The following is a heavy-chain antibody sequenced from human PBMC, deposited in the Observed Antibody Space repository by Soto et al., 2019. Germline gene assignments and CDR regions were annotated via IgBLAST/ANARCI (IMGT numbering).Heavy chain of an antibody. CDR1: GFTFSNFA. CDR2: VNGGGGST. Sequence: GGSLRLSCAASGFTFSNFAMSWVRQAPGKGLEWVSTVNGGGGSTYYADSVKGRFTISRDNSKNTLDLQINSLRAEDTAVYYCAKDPPTSGTTFDYWGQGTLVTVSS. CDR3: AKDPPTSGTTFDY. J-gene: IGHJ4*02. D-gene: IGHD1-1*01. V-gene: IGHV3-23*01.